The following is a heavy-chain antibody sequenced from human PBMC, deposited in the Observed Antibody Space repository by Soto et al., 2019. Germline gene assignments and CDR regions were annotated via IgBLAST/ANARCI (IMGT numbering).Heavy chain of an antibody. J-gene: IGHJ6*01. CDR2: IYYSGST. CDR1: VCSISSSGYY. Sequence: SETLSLTCPVSVCSISSSGYYWGWIRHPPGKGLEWIGSIYYSGSTYYNPSLKSRVTISVDTSKNQFSLKLSSVTAADTAVYYCARDTESYYYDSSGYYRAYYYYGLDVWGQGTTVTV. D-gene: IGHD3-22*01. CDR3: ARDTESYYYDSSGYYRAYYYYGLDV. V-gene: IGHV4-39*02.